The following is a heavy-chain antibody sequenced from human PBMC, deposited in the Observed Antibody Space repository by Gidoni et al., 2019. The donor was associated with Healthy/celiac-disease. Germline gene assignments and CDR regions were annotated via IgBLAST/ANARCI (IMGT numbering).Heavy chain of an antibody. CDR3: ARVLSGGPYYYYGMDV. V-gene: IGHV4-34*01. CDR1: GGSFRGYY. CDR2: INHSGST. Sequence: QVQLQQWCAGLLKPSATLSLTCAVYGGSFRGYYWRWIRQPPGKGLEWIGEINHSGSTNYNPSLKSRVTISVDTSKNQVSLKLSSGTAADTAVYYCARVLSGGPYYYYGMDVWGQGNTVTVSS. D-gene: IGHD1-26*01. J-gene: IGHJ6*02.